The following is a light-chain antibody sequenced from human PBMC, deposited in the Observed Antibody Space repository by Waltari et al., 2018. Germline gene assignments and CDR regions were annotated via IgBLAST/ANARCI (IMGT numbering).Light chain of an antibody. J-gene: IGLJ2*01. CDR3: CSYGGSFTWI. CDR2: DFN. V-gene: IGLV2-23*02. CDR1: SSDIGGYNL. Sequence: QSALTQPDSVSGSPGQWITISCTGTSSDIGGYNLVSWYQQHPGNAPNLMIYDFNKRHAGVSIRFLGSTSGNTASRTICGLETADEADYYCCSYGGSFTWIYGGGTKLTVL.